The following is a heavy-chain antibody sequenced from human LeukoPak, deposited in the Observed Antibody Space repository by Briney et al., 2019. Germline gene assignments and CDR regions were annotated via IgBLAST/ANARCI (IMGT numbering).Heavy chain of an antibody. V-gene: IGHV3-21*01. J-gene: IGHJ4*02. Sequence: GGSLRLSCAASGFTFSSYSMNWVRQAPGKGLEWVSSISSSSSYIYYADSVKGRFTIYRDNAKNSLYLQMNSLRAEDTAVYYCARVAAVAGTLPDYWGQGTLVTVSS. CDR2: ISSSSSYI. CDR1: GFTFSSYS. CDR3: ARVAAVAGTLPDY. D-gene: IGHD6-19*01.